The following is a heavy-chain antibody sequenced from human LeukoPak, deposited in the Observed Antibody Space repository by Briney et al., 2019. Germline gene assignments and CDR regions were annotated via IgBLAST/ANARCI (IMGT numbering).Heavy chain of an antibody. J-gene: IGHJ4*02. CDR1: GGSISSYY. V-gene: IGHV4-4*07. CDR3: ARQVMIRYFDWYFDY. CDR2: IYTSGST. D-gene: IGHD3-9*01. Sequence: SETLSLTCTVSGGSISSYYWSWIRQPAGEGLEWIGRIYTSGSTNYNPSLKSRVTMSVDTSKNQFSLKLSSVTAADTAVYYCARQVMIRYFDWYFDYWGQGTLVTVSS.